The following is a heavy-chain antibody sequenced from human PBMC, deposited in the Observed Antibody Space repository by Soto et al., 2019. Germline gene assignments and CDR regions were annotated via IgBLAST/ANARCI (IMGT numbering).Heavy chain of an antibody. J-gene: IGHJ4*02. D-gene: IGHD6-13*01. CDR1: GGSFSGYY. Sequence: SETLSLTCAVYGGSFSGYYWSWIRQPPGKGLEWIGEINHSGSTNYNPSLKSRVTISVDTSKNQFSLKLSSVTAADTAVYYCARSPCWYSSSLYVHVGWYFDYWGQGTLVTVSS. CDR2: INHSGST. V-gene: IGHV4-34*01. CDR3: ARSPCWYSSSLYVHVGWYFDY.